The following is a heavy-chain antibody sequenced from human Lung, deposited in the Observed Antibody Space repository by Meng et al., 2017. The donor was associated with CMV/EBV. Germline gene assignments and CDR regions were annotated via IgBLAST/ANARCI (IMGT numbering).Heavy chain of an antibody. CDR3: ARVLLEDRGWYYQGMDV. J-gene: IGHJ6*02. Sequence: ESXKISXAASGFRFSDYYMPWIRQAPGKGLEWVSYISSSYAVDYADSLKGRFTVSRDNGKKSLYLQMNSLRAEDTAVYYCARVLLEDRGWYYQGMDVWGQGXTVTVSS. CDR2: ISSSYAV. D-gene: IGHD6-19*01. CDR1: GFRFSDYY. V-gene: IGHV3-69-1*01.